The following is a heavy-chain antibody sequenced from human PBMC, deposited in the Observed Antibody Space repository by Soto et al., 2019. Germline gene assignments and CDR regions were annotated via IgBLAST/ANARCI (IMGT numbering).Heavy chain of an antibody. CDR2: IYYSGST. V-gene: IGHV4-59*08. J-gene: IGHJ5*02. CDR3: ARHRGPSYNWFDP. Sequence: SETLSLTCTVSGGSISSYYWSWIRQPPGKGLEWIGYIYYSGSTNYNPSLKSRVTISVDTSKNQFSLKLSSVTAADTAVYYCARHRGPSYNWFDPWGQGTLVTVSS. D-gene: IGHD3-10*01. CDR1: GGSISSYY.